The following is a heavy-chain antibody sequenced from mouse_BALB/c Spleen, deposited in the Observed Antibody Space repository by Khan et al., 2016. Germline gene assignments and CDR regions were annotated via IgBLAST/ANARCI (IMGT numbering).Heavy chain of an antibody. Sequence: VRLQQSGAELVRPGALVKLTCKASGFNIKDYYMHWVKQRPEQGLEWIGWIDPENGNSIYDPKFQGKASITEDTSSNTAYLQVNSLTSEDTAVYSFARSPYFFDYLGQGTTLTVSS. J-gene: IGHJ2*01. CDR2: IDPENGNS. CDR3: ARSPYFFDY. CDR1: GFNIKDYY. V-gene: IGHV14-1*02.